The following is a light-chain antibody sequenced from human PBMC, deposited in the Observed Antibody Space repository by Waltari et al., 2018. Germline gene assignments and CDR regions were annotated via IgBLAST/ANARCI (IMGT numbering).Light chain of an antibody. CDR1: STYICPYNY. CDR2: DVS. V-gene: IGLV2-14*03. J-gene: IGLJ3*02. Sequence: QSALTQPASVSGSPGQSITIPCTGTSTYICPYNYSSWYQQPPGRAPKLIIYDVSKRPSGVSIRFSGSKSDNTASLTISGLQAEDEADYYCSSYTRVSASVVFGGGTKLTVL. CDR3: SSYTRVSASVV.